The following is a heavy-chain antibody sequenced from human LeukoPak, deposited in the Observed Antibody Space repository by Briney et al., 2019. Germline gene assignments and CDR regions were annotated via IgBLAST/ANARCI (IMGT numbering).Heavy chain of an antibody. CDR2: IYSSGST. D-gene: IGHD3-22*01. CDR3: ARPYYYDSRIDP. V-gene: IGHV4-30-4*01. CDR1: GVSISSGDYY. Sequence: PSETLSLTCTVSGVSISSGDYYWSWIRQPPGKGLEWTGYIYSSGSTYYNPSLKSRATVSLDTSKNQLSLKLSSVTAADTAVYYCARPYYYDSRIDPWGQGTLVTVSS. J-gene: IGHJ5*02.